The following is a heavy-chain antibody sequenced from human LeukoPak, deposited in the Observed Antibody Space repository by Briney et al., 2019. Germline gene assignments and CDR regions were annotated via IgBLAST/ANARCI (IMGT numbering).Heavy chain of an antibody. D-gene: IGHD5-24*01. V-gene: IGHV4-34*01. CDR1: GGSLRGYY. J-gene: IGHJ4*02. Sequence: SETLSLTCAVYGGSLRGYYWSWIRQSPGKGLEWIGGVSHSGTTTYNPSLKGRVIISMDTSKRQFSLKVTSVTAADTAIYYCARVGGWLQLKRWGFDYWGQGTPVTVSS. CDR2: VSHSGTT. CDR3: ARVGGWLQLKRWGFDY.